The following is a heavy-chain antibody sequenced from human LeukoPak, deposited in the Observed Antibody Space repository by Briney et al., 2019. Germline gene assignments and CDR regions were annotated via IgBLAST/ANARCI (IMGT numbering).Heavy chain of an antibody. V-gene: IGHV3-7*01. Sequence: GGSLRLSXAASGFTFRSYWMSWVSQAPGKRLEWVANIKQDGSEKHYVDSVKGRFTVSRDNAKNSLYLQMNSLRAEDTAVYYCARAADLGATIIGAFDIWGQGTMVTVSS. J-gene: IGHJ3*02. D-gene: IGHD5-24*01. CDR3: ARAADLGATIIGAFDI. CDR1: GFTFRSYW. CDR2: IKQDGSEK.